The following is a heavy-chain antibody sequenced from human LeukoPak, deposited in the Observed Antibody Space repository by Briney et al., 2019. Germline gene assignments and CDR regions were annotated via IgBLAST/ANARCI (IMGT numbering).Heavy chain of an antibody. J-gene: IGHJ4*02. CDR2: ISGSGGST. CDR3: AKDGSPTGYSDY. V-gene: IGHV3-23*01. CDR1: GFTFSSYA. D-gene: IGHD3-9*01. Sequence: GGSLRLSCAASGFTFSSYAMHWVRQAPGKGLEWVSAISGSGGSTYYADSVKGRFTISRDNSKNTLYLQMNSLRAEDTAVYYCAKDGSPTGYSDYWGQGTLVTVSS.